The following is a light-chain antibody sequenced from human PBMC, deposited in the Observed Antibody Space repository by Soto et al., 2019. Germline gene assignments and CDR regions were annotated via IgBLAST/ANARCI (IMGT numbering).Light chain of an antibody. CDR1: QSLLHSDGKTY. V-gene: IGKV2D-29*01. J-gene: IGKJ5*01. CDR2: EVS. CDR3: MQSTQLPPT. Sequence: DIVLTQTPLFLSVTPGQPASISCRSTQSLLHSDGKTYFYWFLQKAGQPPQLLIYEVSNRFSGVSDRLSGSGSGTDFTLEISRVETDDVGIYYCMQSTQLPPTFGQGTRLEIK.